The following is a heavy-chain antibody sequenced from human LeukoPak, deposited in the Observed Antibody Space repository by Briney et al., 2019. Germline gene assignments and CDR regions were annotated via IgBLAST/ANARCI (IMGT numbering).Heavy chain of an antibody. V-gene: IGHV1-18*01. D-gene: IGHD3-22*01. CDR3: ARDRSFYYYDSSGYYS. CDR1: GYTFTNYG. CDR2: ISAYNGNT. Sequence: ASVKVSCKASGYTFTNYGISWVRQAPGQGLEWMGWISAYNGNTNYAQKLQGRVTMTTDTSTSTAYMELRSLRSDDTAVYYCARDRSFYYYDSSGYYSWGQGTLVTVSS. J-gene: IGHJ4*02.